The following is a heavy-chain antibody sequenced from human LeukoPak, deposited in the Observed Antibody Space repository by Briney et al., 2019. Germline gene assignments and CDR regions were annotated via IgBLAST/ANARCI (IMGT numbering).Heavy chain of an antibody. CDR2: ISSSGSTI. D-gene: IGHD3-3*01. V-gene: IGHV3-11*01. CDR1: GFTFSDYY. CDR3: ARRDVERLRFLEWLSSYYYMDV. Sequence: GGSLRLSCAASGFTFSDYYMSWIRQAPGKGLEWVSYISSSGSTIYYADSVKGRFTISRDNAKNSLYLQMNRLRAEDTAVYYCARRDVERLRFLEWLSSYYYMDVWGKGTTVTVSS. J-gene: IGHJ6*03.